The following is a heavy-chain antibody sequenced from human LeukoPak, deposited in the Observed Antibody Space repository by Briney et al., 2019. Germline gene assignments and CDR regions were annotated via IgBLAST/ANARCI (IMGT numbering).Heavy chain of an antibody. CDR1: GGSISSSGYY. CDR3: ARHEYSGSYYGLSWFDP. CDR2: IYYSGST. D-gene: IGHD1-26*01. Sequence: SETLSLTCTVSGGSISSSGYYWGWIRQPPGKGLKWIASIYYSGSTYYNPSLKSRVTLSVDTSKNQLSLKLSSLTAADTAVYYCARHEYSGSYYGLSWFDPWGQGTLVTVSS. J-gene: IGHJ5*02. V-gene: IGHV4-39*01.